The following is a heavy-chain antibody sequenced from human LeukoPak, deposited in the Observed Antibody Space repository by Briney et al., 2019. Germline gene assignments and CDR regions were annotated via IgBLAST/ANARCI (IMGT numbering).Heavy chain of an antibody. J-gene: IGHJ4*02. V-gene: IGHV3-23*01. CDR2: ISGSGGST. CDR3: AKGGYYGSGSSEYFDY. D-gene: IGHD3-10*01. CDR1: GFTFSSYA. Sequence: GGSLRLSRAASGFTFSSYAMSWVRQAPGKGLEWVSAISGSGGSTYYADSVKGRFTISRDNSKNTLYLQMNSLRAEDTAVYYCAKGGYYGSGSSEYFDYWGQGTLVTVSS.